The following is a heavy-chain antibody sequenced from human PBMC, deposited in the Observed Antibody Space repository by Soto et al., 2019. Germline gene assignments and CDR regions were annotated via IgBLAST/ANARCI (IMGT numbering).Heavy chain of an antibody. CDR2: ITWNSDNI. CDR3: EKDRWARGGIDG. Sequence: GGSLRLSCVASGFTFDDYGMHWVRQRPGKGLEWVSGITWNSDNIGYADSVKGRFTISRDNAKNSLYLQMNSLRYEDTALHYREKDRWARGGIDGWGQGTTITVAS. CDR1: GFTFDDYG. V-gene: IGHV3-9*01. J-gene: IGHJ6*02.